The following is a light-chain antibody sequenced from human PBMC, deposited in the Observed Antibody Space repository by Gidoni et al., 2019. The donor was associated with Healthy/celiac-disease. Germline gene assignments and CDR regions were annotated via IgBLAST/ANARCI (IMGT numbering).Light chain of an antibody. CDR1: SSNIGAGYD. CDR3: QSYDSSLSGSV. V-gene: IGLV1-40*01. Sequence: QSVLTPPPSVSAAPGQRVTISCTGSSSNIGAGYDVHWYQQLPGTAPKLLIYGNSNRTAGVPDRFSGSKSGTAASLAITGLQAEDEADYYCQSYDSSLSGSVFGGGTKLTVL. CDR2: GNS. J-gene: IGLJ3*02.